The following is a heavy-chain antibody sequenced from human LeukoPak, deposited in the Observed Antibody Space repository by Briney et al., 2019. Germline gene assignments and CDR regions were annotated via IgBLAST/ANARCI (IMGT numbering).Heavy chain of an antibody. V-gene: IGHV3-23*01. J-gene: IGHJ4*02. CDR1: GFTFSSYW. CDR2: ISGSGGST. Sequence: GGSLRLSCAASGFTFSSYWMSWVRQAPGKGLEWVSAISGSGGSTYYADSVKGRFTISRDNSKNTLYLQMNSLRAEDTAVYYCAKDRRCSGGSCYIYDYWGQGTLVTVSS. D-gene: IGHD2-15*01. CDR3: AKDRRCSGGSCYIYDY.